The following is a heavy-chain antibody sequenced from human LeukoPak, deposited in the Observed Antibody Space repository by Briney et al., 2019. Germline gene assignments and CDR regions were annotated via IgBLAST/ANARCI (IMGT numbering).Heavy chain of an antibody. CDR3: TTVGYSRTQQDY. CDR2: ISYDGSNK. CDR1: GFTFSSYA. V-gene: IGHV3-30-3*01. D-gene: IGHD6-13*01. Sequence: GGSLRLSCAASGFTFSSYAMHWVRQAPGKGLEWVAVISYDGSNKYYADSVKGRFTISRDNSKNTLYLQMNSLKTEDTAVYYCTTVGYSRTQQDYWGQGTLVTVSS. J-gene: IGHJ4*02.